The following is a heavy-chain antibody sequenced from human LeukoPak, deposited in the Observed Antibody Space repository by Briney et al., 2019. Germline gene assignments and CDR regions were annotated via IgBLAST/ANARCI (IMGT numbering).Heavy chain of an antibody. Sequence: ASVKVSCKASEYTFTGYYMHWVRQAPGQGLEWMGWINPNSGGTNYAQKFQGRVTMTRDTSISTAYMELSSLRSEDTAVYYCARGPYGDYVEYYFDYWGQGTLVTVSS. CDR1: EYTFTGYY. CDR3: ARGPYGDYVEYYFDY. D-gene: IGHD4-17*01. J-gene: IGHJ4*02. V-gene: IGHV1-2*02. CDR2: INPNSGGT.